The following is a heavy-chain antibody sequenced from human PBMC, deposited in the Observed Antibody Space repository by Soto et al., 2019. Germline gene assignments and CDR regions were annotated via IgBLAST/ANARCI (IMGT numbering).Heavy chain of an antibody. V-gene: IGHV3-7*01. CDR2: IKQDGSEK. D-gene: IGHD2-2*01. CDR3: ARDLGRTAAGYYYYYAMDV. J-gene: IGHJ6*02. Sequence: GGSLRLSCAASGFTFSNYWMNWVRQAPGKGPEWVANIKQDGSEKYFVDSVKGRFTISRDNAKNSLYLQMNSLRAEDTAVYYCARDLGRTAAGYYYYYAMDVWGQGTTVTVSS. CDR1: GFTFSNYW.